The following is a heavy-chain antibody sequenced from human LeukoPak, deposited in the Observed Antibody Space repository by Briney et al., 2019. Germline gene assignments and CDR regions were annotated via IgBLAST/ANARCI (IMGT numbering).Heavy chain of an antibody. CDR2: ISPSGGST. D-gene: IGHD2-15*01. J-gene: IGHJ3*02. Sequence: ASVKVSCKASGYTFTTYYMHWVRQAPGQGLEWMGIISPSGGSTSYPQKFQGRVTMTRDTSTSTVYMELSSLRSEDTAVYYCARDIVVVVAAALDGAFDIWGQGTMVTVSS. CDR3: ARDIVVVVAAALDGAFDI. CDR1: GYTFTTYY. V-gene: IGHV1-46*01.